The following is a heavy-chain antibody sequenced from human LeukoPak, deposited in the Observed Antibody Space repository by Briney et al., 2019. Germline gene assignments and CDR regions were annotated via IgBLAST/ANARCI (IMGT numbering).Heavy chain of an antibody. D-gene: IGHD3-22*01. CDR3: ARLETYDSTLDY. J-gene: IGHJ4*02. CDR2: IYYSGST. CDR1: GDSITTSSYY. V-gene: IGHV4-39*01. Sequence: SETLSLTCTVSGDSITTSSYYWGWIRQPPGKGLEWIGNIYYSGSTYYNPSLKSRVTISVDTSKNQFSLWLSSVTAADTAVYYCARLETYDSTLDYWGQGTPVTVSS.